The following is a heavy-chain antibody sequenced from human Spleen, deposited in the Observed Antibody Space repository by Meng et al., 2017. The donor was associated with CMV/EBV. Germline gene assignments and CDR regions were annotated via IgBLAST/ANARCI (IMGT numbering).Heavy chain of an antibody. J-gene: IGHJ6*02. CDR1: GFTFSSYS. CDR3: AREDPPNWASYYYYGMDV. D-gene: IGHD7-27*01. V-gene: IGHV3-21*01. Sequence: GESLKISCAASGFTFSSYSMNWVRQAPGKGLEWVSSISSSSSYIYYADSVKGRFTISRDNAKNSLYLQMNCLRAEATAVYYCAREDPPNWASYYYYGMDVWGQGTTVTVSS. CDR2: ISSSSSYI.